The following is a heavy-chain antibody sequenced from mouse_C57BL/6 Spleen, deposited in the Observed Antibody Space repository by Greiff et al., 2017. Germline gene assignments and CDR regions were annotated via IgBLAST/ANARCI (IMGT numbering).Heavy chain of an antibody. CDR1: GFSLTSYG. J-gene: IGHJ4*01. Sequence: VKLVESGPGLVAPSQSLSITCTVSGFSLTSYGVHWVRQPPGTGLEWLVVLWSDGSTTYNSALKSRLSISKDNSKSQVFLKMNSLQTDDTARYYCARQGGSSYPFYAMDYGGQGTSVTVSS. V-gene: IGHV2-6-1*01. D-gene: IGHD1-1*01. CDR3: ARQGGSSYPFYAMDY. CDR2: LWSDGST.